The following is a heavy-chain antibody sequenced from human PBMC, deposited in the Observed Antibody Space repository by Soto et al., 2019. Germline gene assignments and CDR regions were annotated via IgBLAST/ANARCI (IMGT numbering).Heavy chain of an antibody. CDR2: ISYDGSNK. CDR1: GFTFSSYA. D-gene: IGHD3-3*01. V-gene: IGHV3-30-3*01. J-gene: IGHJ6*02. CDR3: ARDQGRGVDYYYYGMDV. Sequence: GGSLRLSCAASGFTFSSYAMHWVRQAPGKGLEWVAVISYDGSNKYYADSVKGRFTISRDNSKNTLYLQMNSLRAEDTAVYYCARDQGRGVDYYYYGMDVWGQGTTVTV.